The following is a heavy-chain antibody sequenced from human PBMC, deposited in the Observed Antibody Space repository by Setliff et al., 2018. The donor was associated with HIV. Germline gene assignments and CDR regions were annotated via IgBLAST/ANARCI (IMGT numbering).Heavy chain of an antibody. Sequence: KASETLSLTCTVSGASISSGGYYWNWIRQHPGKGLEWIGHIYYSGSTYYTPSFKSRVTISVDTSKNQFSLKLSSVTAADTAVYYCARHRDPPGTSWIYYYYYMDLWGEGTTVTVSS. V-gene: IGHV4-31*03. D-gene: IGHD6-13*01. CDR1: GASISSGGYY. J-gene: IGHJ6*03. CDR2: IYYSGST. CDR3: ARHRDPPGTSWIYYYYYMDL.